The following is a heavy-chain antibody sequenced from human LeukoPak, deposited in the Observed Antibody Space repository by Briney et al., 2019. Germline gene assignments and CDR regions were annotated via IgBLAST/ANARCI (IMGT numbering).Heavy chain of an antibody. CDR3: ARLLEGMTAAEDY. V-gene: IGHV4-59*08. D-gene: IGHD3-3*01. J-gene: IGHJ4*02. Sequence: SETLSLTCTVSGGSISSYYWSWIRQPPGKGLEWIGYIYYSGSTNYNPSLKSRVTISVDTSKNQFSLNLSSVTAADTAVYYCARLLEGMTAAEDYWGQGTLVTVSS. CDR2: IYYSGST. CDR1: GGSISSYY.